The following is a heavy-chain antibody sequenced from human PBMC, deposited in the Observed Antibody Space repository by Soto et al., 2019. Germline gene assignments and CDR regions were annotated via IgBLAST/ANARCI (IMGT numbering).Heavy chain of an antibody. CDR2: INAANGNT. CDR1: GYSSINYA. Sequence: ASVKVSCKASGYSSINYAMFWVRQAPGQRLAWMGWINAANGNTKYSQNFQGRVTITRDTLANTAYMELSSLRSEGTAVYYCARGQSSGWTALDYWGQGALVTVSS. J-gene: IGHJ4*02. CDR3: ARGQSSGWTALDY. D-gene: IGHD6-25*01. V-gene: IGHV1-3*01.